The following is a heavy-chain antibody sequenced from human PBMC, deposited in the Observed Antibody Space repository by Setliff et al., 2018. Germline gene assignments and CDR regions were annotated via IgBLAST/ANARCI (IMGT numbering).Heavy chain of an antibody. CDR1: GFAFDSYA. V-gene: IGHV3-30*03. CDR3: AGVHWTTNWFLHY. Sequence: GGSLRLSCAASGFAFDSYAMHWVRQAPGKGLEWVAIIFHDGRDIYYGDSVQSRFAISRDNSKNTLYLQMNSLRSDDTAVYYCAGVHWTTNWFLHYWGQGTLVTVSS. J-gene: IGHJ4*01. D-gene: IGHD7-27*01. CDR2: IFHDGRDI.